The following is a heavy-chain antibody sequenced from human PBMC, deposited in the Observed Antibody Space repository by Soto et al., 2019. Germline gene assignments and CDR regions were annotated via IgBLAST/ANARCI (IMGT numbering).Heavy chain of an antibody. CDR2: IIPIFGTA. D-gene: IGHD5-12*01. Sequence: SVKVSCKASGGTFSSYAISWVRQAPGQGLEWMGGIIPIFGTANYAQKFQGRVTITADESTSTAYMELSSLRSEDTAVYYCARDLDVATIPNDAFDIWGQGTMGTVSS. J-gene: IGHJ3*02. CDR3: ARDLDVATIPNDAFDI. V-gene: IGHV1-69*13. CDR1: GGTFSSYA.